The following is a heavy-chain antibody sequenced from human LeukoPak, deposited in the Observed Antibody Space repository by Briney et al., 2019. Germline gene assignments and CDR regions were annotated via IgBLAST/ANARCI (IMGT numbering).Heavy chain of an antibody. V-gene: IGHV1-8*02. Sequence: ASVKVSCKASGYTFTGYYMHWVRQATGQGLEWMGWMNPNSGNTGYAQKFQGRVTMTRSTSISTAYMELSSLRSEDTAVYYCARGKQQLLSDYFDYWGQGTLVTVSS. CDR3: ARGKQQLLSDYFDY. D-gene: IGHD6-13*01. CDR2: MNPNSGNT. J-gene: IGHJ4*02. CDR1: GYTFTGYY.